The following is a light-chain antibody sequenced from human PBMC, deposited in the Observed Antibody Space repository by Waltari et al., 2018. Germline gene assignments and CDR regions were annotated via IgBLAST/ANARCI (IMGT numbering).Light chain of an antibody. CDR3: QQSYNDPLT. V-gene: IGKV1-39*01. CDR2: AAS. J-gene: IGKJ4*01. Sequence: DIQTTQSPSSLSASVGDRVTINCRASQSISDSLNWYQQKPGKAPKLLIYAASTLQSGVPSRFSGSGYGTDFTLTISRLQREDFATYYCQQSYNDPLTFGGGTKMEIK. CDR1: QSISDS.